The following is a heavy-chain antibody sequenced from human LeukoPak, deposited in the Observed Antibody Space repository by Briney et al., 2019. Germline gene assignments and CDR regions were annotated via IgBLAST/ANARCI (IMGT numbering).Heavy chain of an antibody. D-gene: IGHD3-3*01. V-gene: IGHV3-49*04. CDR3: TRDYDFWSGYRGGALDI. CDR2: GTT. Sequence: PGRSLRLSCTASGFTFGDYAMSWVRQAPGKGLEWVSGGTTEYAASVKGRFTISRDDSKSIAYLQMNSLKTEDTAVYYCTRDYDFWSGYRGGALDIWGQGTMVTVSS. J-gene: IGHJ3*02. CDR1: GFTFGDYA.